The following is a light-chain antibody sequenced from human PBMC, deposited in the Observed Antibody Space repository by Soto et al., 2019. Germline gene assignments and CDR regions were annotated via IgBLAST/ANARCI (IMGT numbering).Light chain of an antibody. Sequence: DIQMTQSPSSLSASVGDRVTITCQASQDISNYLNWYQQKPGKAPKLLIYDASNLETGVPSRFSGSGSGTEFTLTISSLQPEDFATYYCQQYNSFIWTFGRGTKVDIK. CDR3: QQYNSFIWT. CDR2: DAS. V-gene: IGKV1-33*01. J-gene: IGKJ1*01. CDR1: QDISNY.